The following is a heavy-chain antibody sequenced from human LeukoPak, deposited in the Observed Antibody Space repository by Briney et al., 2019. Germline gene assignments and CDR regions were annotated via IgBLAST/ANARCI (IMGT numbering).Heavy chain of an antibody. CDR2: IYYSGST. CDR3: ARDKTVTTYYYGMDV. V-gene: IGHV4-38-2*02. J-gene: IGHJ6*02. D-gene: IGHD4-17*01. Sequence: SETLSLTCTVSGYSISSGYYWGWIRQPPGKGLEWIGSIYYSGSTYYNPSLKSRVTISVDTSKNQFSLKLSSVTAADTAVYYCARDKTVTTYYYGMDVWGQGTTVTVSS. CDR1: GYSISSGYY.